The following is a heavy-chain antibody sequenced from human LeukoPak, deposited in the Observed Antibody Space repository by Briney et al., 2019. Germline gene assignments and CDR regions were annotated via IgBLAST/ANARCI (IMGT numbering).Heavy chain of an antibody. CDR1: GFTFSSYW. V-gene: IGHV3-74*01. D-gene: IGHD7-27*01. J-gene: IGHJ3*02. Sequence: GGSLKLSCAASGFTFSSYWMHWVRQAPGKGLVWVSRINSDESSTNYADSVKGRITISRDNAKITLYLQMNSLRAEDTALYYCARALGNAFDIWGQGTMVTVSS. CDR2: INSDESST. CDR3: ARALGNAFDI.